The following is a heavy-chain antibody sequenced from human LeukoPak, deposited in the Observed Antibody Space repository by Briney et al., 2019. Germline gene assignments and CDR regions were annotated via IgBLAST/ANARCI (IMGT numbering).Heavy chain of an antibody. Sequence: GGSLRLSCAASGFTVSNNYMNWVRQAPGKGLEWVSLIYSGGSTHYADSVKGRFTISRDNSKNTLYLQMNSLRAEDTAVYYCARGGWEYQLLSPDYYYMDVWGKGTTVTVSS. CDR2: IYSGGST. CDR1: GFTVSNNY. D-gene: IGHD2-2*01. CDR3: ARGGWEYQLLSPDYYYMDV. J-gene: IGHJ6*03. V-gene: IGHV3-53*01.